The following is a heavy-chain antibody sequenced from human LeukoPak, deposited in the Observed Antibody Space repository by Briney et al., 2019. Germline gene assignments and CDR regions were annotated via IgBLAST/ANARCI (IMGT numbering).Heavy chain of an antibody. V-gene: IGHV3-30*02. Sequence: GGSLRLSCAASGFTFSSYGMHWVRQAPGKGLEWVAFIRYDGSNKYYADSVKGRFTISRDNSKNSLYLPMDSLRAEDTAVYYCARDYGSGSYSFDYWGQGTLVTVSS. CDR1: GFTFSSYG. J-gene: IGHJ4*02. CDR2: IRYDGSNK. CDR3: ARDYGSGSYSFDY. D-gene: IGHD3-10*01.